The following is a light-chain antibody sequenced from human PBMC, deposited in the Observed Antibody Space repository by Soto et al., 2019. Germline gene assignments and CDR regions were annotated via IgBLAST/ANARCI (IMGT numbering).Light chain of an antibody. CDR2: RDS. V-gene: IGLV3-9*01. J-gene: IGLJ3*02. CDR1: NIGSKN. CDR3: HVWDSSLARV. Sequence: SYELTQPLSVSVALGQTARITCGGNNIGSKNVHWYQQKPGQAPVLVIYRDSNRPSGIPERFSGSNSGNTATLTISRAQAGDEADYYCHVWDSSLARVFGVGTMLTVL.